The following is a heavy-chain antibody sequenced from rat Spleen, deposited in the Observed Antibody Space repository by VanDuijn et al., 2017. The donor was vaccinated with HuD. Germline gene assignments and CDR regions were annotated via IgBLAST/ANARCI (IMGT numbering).Heavy chain of an antibody. V-gene: IGHV2-15*01. CDR3: ARDENGYTYLWFAY. D-gene: IGHD1-4*01. CDR2: MWSGGGT. J-gene: IGHJ3*01. Sequence: QVQLKESGPGLVQPSQTLSLTCTVSGFSLTSFHVSWVRQPPGKSLVWMGTMWSGGGTSYNSAVQSRLSISRDTSKSQVFLKMNSLQTEDTATYYCARDENGYTYLWFAYWGQGTLVTVSS. CDR1: GFSLTSFH.